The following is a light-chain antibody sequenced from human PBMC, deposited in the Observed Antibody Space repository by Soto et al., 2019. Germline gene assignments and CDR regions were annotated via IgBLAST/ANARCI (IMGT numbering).Light chain of an antibody. V-gene: IGKV4-1*01. CDR1: QNVLYNSNKKNY. CDR2: WAS. J-gene: IGKJ2*01. Sequence: DIVMTQSPDSLAVSLGERATINCKSSQNVLYNSNKKNYLGWYQQKPGHPPKLLLYWASTRESGVPDRFSGSGSGTDFTLTISSLQAEDVAVYYCQQYYEPPYTFGQGTKLEIK. CDR3: QQYYEPPYT.